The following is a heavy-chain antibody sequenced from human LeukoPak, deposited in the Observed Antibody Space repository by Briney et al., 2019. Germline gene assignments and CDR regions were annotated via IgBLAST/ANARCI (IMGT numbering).Heavy chain of an antibody. CDR1: GFTFSSYG. CDR3: AKEMTTVTTFSRDY. Sequence: GRSLRLSCAASGFTFSSYGMHWVRQAPGKGLEWVAVISYDGSNKYYADSVKGRFTISRDNSKNTLYLQMNGLRAEDTAVYYCAKEMTTVTTFSRDYWGQGTLVTVSS. D-gene: IGHD4-17*01. V-gene: IGHV3-30*18. CDR2: ISYDGSNK. J-gene: IGHJ4*02.